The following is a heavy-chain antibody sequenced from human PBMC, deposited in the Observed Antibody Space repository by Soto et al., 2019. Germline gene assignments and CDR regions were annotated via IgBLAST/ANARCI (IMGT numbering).Heavy chain of an antibody. V-gene: IGHV3-11*01. Sequence: PGGSLRLSCAASGFTFSDYYMSWIRQAPGKGLEWVSYISSSGSTIYYADSVKGRFTISRDNAKNSLYLQMNSLRAEDTAVYYCARGRPYRSSWSRSCYFDYWGQXTLVTVSS. CDR2: ISSSGSTI. CDR3: ARGRPYRSSWSRSCYFDY. CDR1: GFTFSDYY. J-gene: IGHJ4*02. D-gene: IGHD6-13*01.